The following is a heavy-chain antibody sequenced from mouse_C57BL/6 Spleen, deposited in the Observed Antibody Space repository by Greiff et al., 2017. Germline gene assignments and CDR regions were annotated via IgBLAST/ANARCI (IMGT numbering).Heavy chain of an antibody. J-gene: IGHJ3*01. CDR2: ISSGGSYT. Sequence: EVKLVESGGDLVKPGGSLKLSCAASGFTFSSYGMSWVRQTPDKRLEWVATISSGGSYTYYPDSVKGRFTISRDNAKNTLYLQMSSLKSEDTAMYYCARHRDSSSGYGAYWGQGTLVTVSA. D-gene: IGHD3-2*02. CDR3: ARHRDSSSGYGAY. V-gene: IGHV5-6*01. CDR1: GFTFSSYG.